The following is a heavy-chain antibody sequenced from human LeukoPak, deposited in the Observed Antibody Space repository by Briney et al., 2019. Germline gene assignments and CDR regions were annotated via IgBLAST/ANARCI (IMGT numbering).Heavy chain of an antibody. CDR1: GGTFSSYA. CDR3: ARDYGSIAARTPNRAPDY. Sequence: GASVKVSCKASGGTFSSYAISWVRQAPGQGLEWMGWISAYNGNTNYAQKLQGRVTMTTDTSTSTAYMELRSLRSDDTAVYYCARDYGSIAARTPNRAPDYWGQGTLVTVSS. J-gene: IGHJ4*02. V-gene: IGHV1-18*01. CDR2: ISAYNGNT. D-gene: IGHD6-6*01.